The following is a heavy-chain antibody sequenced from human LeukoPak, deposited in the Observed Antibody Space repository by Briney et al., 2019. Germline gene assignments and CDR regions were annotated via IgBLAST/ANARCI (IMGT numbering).Heavy chain of an antibody. CDR3: ASRPFYDSSGYYSPDTY. J-gene: IGHJ4*02. CDR1: GGTFSSYA. CDR2: IIPIFGTA. V-gene: IGHV1-69*05. D-gene: IGHD3-22*01. Sequence: GASVKVSCKASGGTFSSYAISWVRQAPGQGLEWMGGIIPIFGTANYAQKSQGRVTITTDESTSTAYMELSSLRSEDTAVYYCASRPFYDSSGYYSPDTYWGQGTLVTVSS.